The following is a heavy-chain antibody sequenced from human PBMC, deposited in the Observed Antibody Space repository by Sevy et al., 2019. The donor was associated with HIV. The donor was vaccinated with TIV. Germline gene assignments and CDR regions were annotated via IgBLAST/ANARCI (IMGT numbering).Heavy chain of an antibody. CDR1: GFTFTSYA. J-gene: IGHJ3*02. Sequence: GSLRLSCTTSGFTFTSYAMNWVRQAPGKGLEWVSTIFRNFRGVDVTYDADSVKGRFTISRDSSRNKLYLQMNSLRAEDTAVYYCAGARYDSSGSFDALDIWGQGTMVTVSS. V-gene: IGHV3-23*01. CDR3: AGARYDSSGSFDALDI. CDR2: IFRNFRGVDVT. D-gene: IGHD3-22*01.